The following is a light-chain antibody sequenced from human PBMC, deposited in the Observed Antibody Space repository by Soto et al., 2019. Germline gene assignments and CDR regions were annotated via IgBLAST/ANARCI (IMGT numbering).Light chain of an antibody. J-gene: IGKJ2*03. CDR2: GTS. V-gene: IGKV3-20*01. Sequence: EIVLPQSPGTLSLSLGERATLSCRASQSVNSNYLAWYQQKPGQAPRLLIYGTSSRSTGSPDRFSGSGSGTDFTLSISRLEPEDFAVYYCQQYCNSPRYSFGQGTRLYIK. CDR3: QQYCNSPRYS. CDR1: QSVNSNY.